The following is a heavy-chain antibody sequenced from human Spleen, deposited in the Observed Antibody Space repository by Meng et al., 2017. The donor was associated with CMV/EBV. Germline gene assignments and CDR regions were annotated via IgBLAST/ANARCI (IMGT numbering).Heavy chain of an antibody. J-gene: IGHJ4*02. CDR3: ARQTSAAIYFDS. V-gene: IGHV4-31*03. CDR2: IHYSGNT. CDR1: GASIISCGYY. D-gene: IGHD2-2*01. Sequence: CIGSGASIISCGYYWSWIRQHPGKGLEWIGYIHYSGNTYYNPSLKSRLTISVDTSTNHFSLRLSSVTAADTAVYYCARQTSAAIYFDSWGRGTLVTVSS.